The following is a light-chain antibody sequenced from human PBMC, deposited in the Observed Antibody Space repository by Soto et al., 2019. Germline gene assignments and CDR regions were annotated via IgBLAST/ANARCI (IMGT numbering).Light chain of an antibody. CDR1: QGIGDT. CDR2: DTS. V-gene: IGKV3-15*01. CDR3: PHYATCPLT. Sequence: TQSPSSLSVSPGEGATLSCRASQGIGDTLAWYQQKPGQTPRLLIYDTSIRATGVPARFSGSRSGAEFTITIYTLQPEDFAVYYCPHYATCPLTFGGGTKLDIK. J-gene: IGKJ4*01.